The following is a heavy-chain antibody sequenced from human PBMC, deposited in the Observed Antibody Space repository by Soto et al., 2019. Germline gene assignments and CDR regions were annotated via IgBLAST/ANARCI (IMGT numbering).Heavy chain of an antibody. Sequence: SVKVSCKASGGTFSSYAISWVRQAPGQGLEWMGGIIPIFGTANYAQKFQGRVTITADESTSTAYMELSSLRSEDTAVYYCARSMGWSGISLWNWSDPWGQGTLVTVSS. CDR3: ARSMGWSGISLWNWSDP. CDR1: GGTFSSYA. CDR2: IIPIFGTA. V-gene: IGHV1-69*13. J-gene: IGHJ5*02. D-gene: IGHD6-13*01.